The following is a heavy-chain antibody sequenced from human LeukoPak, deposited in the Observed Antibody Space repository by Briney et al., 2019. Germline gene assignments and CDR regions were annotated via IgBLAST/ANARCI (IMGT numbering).Heavy chain of an antibody. CDR1: GGSFSGYY. CDR3: ARCGSTGAWDY. J-gene: IGHJ4*02. V-gene: IGHV4-34*01. D-gene: IGHD4-11*01. CDR2: INHSGST. Sequence: SETLSLTCAVYGGSFSGYYWSWIRQPPGKGLEWIGEINHSGSTNYNPSLKSRATISVDTSKNQFSLKLSSVTAADTVVYYCARCGSTGAWDYWGQGTLVTVSS.